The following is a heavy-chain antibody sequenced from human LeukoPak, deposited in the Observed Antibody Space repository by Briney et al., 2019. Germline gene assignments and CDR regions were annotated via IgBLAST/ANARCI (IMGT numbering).Heavy chain of an antibody. J-gene: IGHJ4*02. D-gene: IGHD2-2*02. V-gene: IGHV1-2*02. CDR2: INPNSGGT. CDR1: GYTFTGYY. Sequence: GASVKVSCKASGYTFTGYYMHWVRQAPGQGLEWMGWINPNSGGTNYAQKFQGRVTMTRDTSISTAYMELSRLRSDDTAVYYCASIGYCSRTSCYTASGSFDYWGQGTLVTVSS. CDR3: ASIGYCSRTSCYTASGSFDY.